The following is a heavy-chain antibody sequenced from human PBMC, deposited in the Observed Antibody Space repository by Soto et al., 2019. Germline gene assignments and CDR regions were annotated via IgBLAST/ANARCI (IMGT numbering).Heavy chain of an antibody. CDR2: TNPSSGST. D-gene: IGHD1-26*01. V-gene: IGHV1-46*01. CDR1: GYTFTSLY. J-gene: IGHJ4*02. Sequence: QVQLVQSGAEVKKPGASVKVSCKASGYTFTSLYIHWVRQAPGQGLEWMGITNPSSGSTTYAQKCQGRVTMTRDKSPSTVYMELSSLTSEDTAVYYCARAAGFSGSYPGGYYFDYWGQGTLVTVSS. CDR3: ARAAGFSGSYPGGYYFDY.